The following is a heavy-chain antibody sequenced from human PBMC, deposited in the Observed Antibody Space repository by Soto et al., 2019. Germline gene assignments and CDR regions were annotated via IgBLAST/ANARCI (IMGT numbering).Heavy chain of an antibody. J-gene: IGHJ4*02. V-gene: IGHV4-39*01. Sequence: QLQLQESGPGLVKPSETLSLTCTVSGGSISSSAYYWGWIRQPPGKGLEWIGTIKYSGSTYYNPSLKSRSTITVDTSKMQFSLKLNSVTAADTAVYHCARLRAVAGTMGYFDYWGQGTLVTVSS. CDR3: ARLRAVAGTMGYFDY. CDR1: GGSISSSAYY. CDR2: IKYSGST. D-gene: IGHD6-19*01.